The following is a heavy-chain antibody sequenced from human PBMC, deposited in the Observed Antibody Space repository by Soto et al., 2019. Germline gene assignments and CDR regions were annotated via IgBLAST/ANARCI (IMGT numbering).Heavy chain of an antibody. D-gene: IGHD2-15*01. V-gene: IGHV3-7*01. CDR2: INRDGTMT. CDR3: VKESRSGGSW. Sequence: EVQLVESGGGLVQPGGSLRLSCVASGFTFSDSWMTWVRQVPGKGLEWVANINRDGTMTNYVDSMGGRFAISRDNPRSSVYLHMTILRTEDTAIYHCVKESRSGGSWWGQGTLVTVSS. J-gene: IGHJ4*02. CDR1: GFTFSDSW.